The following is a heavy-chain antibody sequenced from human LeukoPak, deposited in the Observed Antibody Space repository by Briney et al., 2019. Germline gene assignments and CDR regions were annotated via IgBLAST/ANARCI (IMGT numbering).Heavy chain of an antibody. CDR1: GGSISSGSYY. Sequence: SQTLSLTCTVSGGSISSGSYYWSWIRQPAGKGLEWIGHIYTSGSTNYNPSLKSRVTISVDTSKNQFSLKLSSVTAADTAVYYCARDYSSWGYFDYWGQGTLVTVSS. CDR3: ARDYSSWGYFDY. J-gene: IGHJ4*02. D-gene: IGHD6-13*01. CDR2: IYTSGST. V-gene: IGHV4-61*09.